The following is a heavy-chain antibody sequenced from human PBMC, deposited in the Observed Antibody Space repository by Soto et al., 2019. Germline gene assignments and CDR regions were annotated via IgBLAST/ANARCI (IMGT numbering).Heavy chain of an antibody. V-gene: IGHV4-28*01. Sequence: PSETLSLICAVSGYSISSSNWWGWIRQPPGKGLEWIGYIYYSRCTDYNPALQSRVTMSVDTAKNEFSLDLGAANLVDKAVYSCARNPGSFPYYGMDVWGEVTTFPVSP. CDR2: IYYSRCT. CDR3: ARNPGSFPYYGMDV. CDR1: GYSISSSNW. D-gene: IGHD6-19*01. J-gene: IGHJ6*04.